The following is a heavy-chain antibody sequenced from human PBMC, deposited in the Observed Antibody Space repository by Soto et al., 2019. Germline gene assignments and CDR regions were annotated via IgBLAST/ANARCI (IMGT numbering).Heavy chain of an antibody. CDR2: TRNKANSYTT. D-gene: IGHD6-13*01. V-gene: IGHV3-72*01. CDR3: ARALGIAAAYYFDY. Sequence: GGSLRLSCAASGFTFSDHYMDWVRQAPGKGLEWVGRTRNKANSYTTEYAASVKGRFTISRDDSKNSLYLQMNSLKTEDTAVYYCARALGIAAAYYFDYWGQGTLVTVSS. J-gene: IGHJ4*02. CDR1: GFTFSDHY.